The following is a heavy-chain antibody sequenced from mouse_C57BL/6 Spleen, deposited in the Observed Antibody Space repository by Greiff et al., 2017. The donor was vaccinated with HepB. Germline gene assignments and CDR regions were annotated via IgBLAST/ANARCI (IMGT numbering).Heavy chain of an antibody. V-gene: IGHV1-7*01. J-gene: IGHJ3*01. CDR3: AGDVSWFAY. CDR1: GYTFTSYW. CDR2: INPSSGYT. Sequence: VQLQESGAELAKPGASVKLSCKASGYTFTSYWMHWVKQRPGRGLEWIGYINPSSGYTKYNQKFKDKATLTADKSSSTAYMQLSSLTYEDSAVYDCAGDVSWFAYWGQGTLVTVSA.